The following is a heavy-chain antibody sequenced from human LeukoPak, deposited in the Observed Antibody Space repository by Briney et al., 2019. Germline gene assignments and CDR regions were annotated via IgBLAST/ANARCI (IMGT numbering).Heavy chain of an antibody. CDR3: AKEFVHTYAYYACFDY. D-gene: IGHD2-21*01. CDR1: GFSFSSYA. CDR2: ISIIGADT. Sequence: PGGSLRLSCAASGFSFSSYAMSWVRQAPGKGLEWVSAISIIGADTYYADSVKGRFTTSRDNSKNTLYLQMNSLRAEDTAIYYCAKEFVHTYAYYACFDYWGQGTLVTVSS. J-gene: IGHJ4*02. V-gene: IGHV3-23*01.